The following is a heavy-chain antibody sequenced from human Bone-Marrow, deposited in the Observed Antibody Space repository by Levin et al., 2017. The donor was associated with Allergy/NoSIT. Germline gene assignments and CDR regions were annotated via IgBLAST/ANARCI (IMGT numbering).Heavy chain of an antibody. CDR2: ISSSGSTI. CDR1: GFTFSDYY. D-gene: IGHD6-19*01. V-gene: IGHV3-11*01. Sequence: GESLKISCAASGFTFSDYYMSWIRQAPGKGLEWVSYISSSGSTIYYADSVKGRFTISRDNAKNSLYLQMNSLRAEDTAVYYCARDQWLAREFDYWGQGTLVTVSS. J-gene: IGHJ4*02. CDR3: ARDQWLAREFDY.